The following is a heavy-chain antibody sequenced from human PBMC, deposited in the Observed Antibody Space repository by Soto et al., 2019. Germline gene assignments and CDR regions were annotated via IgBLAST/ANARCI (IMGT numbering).Heavy chain of an antibody. CDR2: TYYRSKWYN. J-gene: IGHJ4*02. Sequence: SQTLSLTCAISGDSVSSNSAAWNWIRQSPSRGLEWLGRTYYRSKWYNDYAVSVKSRITINPDTSKNQFSLQLNSVTPEDTAVYYCAREGYSSGWYDGCFDYWGQGTLVTVSS. CDR3: AREGYSSGWYDGCFDY. CDR1: GDSVSSNSAA. D-gene: IGHD6-19*01. V-gene: IGHV6-1*01.